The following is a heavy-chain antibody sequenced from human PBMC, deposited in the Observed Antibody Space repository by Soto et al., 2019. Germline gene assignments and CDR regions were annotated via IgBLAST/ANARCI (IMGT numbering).Heavy chain of an antibody. CDR2: ISSEST. J-gene: IGHJ4*02. CDR1: GGASSGWY. D-gene: IGHD1-26*01. Sequence: SETLSLTCAVYGGASSGWYWTWIRQSPVKGLGWIGEISSESTNYNPSLKSRVTISADMSKNQFSLRLTSVTAADTAIYYCARGPYSRGVGATNPSNWGQGTQVTVSS. V-gene: IGHV4-34*01. CDR3: ARGPYSRGVGATNPSN.